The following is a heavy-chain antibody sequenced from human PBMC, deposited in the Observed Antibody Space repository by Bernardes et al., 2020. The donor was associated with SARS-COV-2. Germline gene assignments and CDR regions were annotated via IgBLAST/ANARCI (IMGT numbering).Heavy chain of an antibody. D-gene: IGHD5-12*01. CDR2: FDPEDGET. CDR1: GYTLTELS. V-gene: IGHV1-24*01. J-gene: IGHJ6*02. Sequence: ASVKVSCKVSGYTLTELSMHWVRQAPGKGLEWMGGFDPEDGETIYAQKFQGRVTMTEDTSTDTAYMKLSSLRSEDTAVYYCATGWAIVGTIGLYYYYYGMDVWGQGTTVTVSS. CDR3: ATGWAIVGTIGLYYYYYGMDV.